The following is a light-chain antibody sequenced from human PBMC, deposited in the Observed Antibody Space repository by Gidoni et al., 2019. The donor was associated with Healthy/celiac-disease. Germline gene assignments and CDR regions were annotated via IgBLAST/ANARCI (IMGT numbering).Light chain of an antibody. V-gene: IGKV1-9*01. CDR3: QHRNSYRLT. J-gene: IGKJ4*01. CDR2: AAS. Sequence: DIQLTQSPSFLSASVRDRVTITCRSSQGISSYLSWYQQEPGTPPKLLYYAASTLQSGVPARFRGSGSGKEFTLTISSLQAEDFVDYYCQHRNSYRLTFGGGTKVEIK. CDR1: QGISSY.